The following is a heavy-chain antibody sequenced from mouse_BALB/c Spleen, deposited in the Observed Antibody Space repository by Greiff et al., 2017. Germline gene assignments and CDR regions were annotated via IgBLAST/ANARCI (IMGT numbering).Heavy chain of an antibody. Sequence: QVQLQQSGPGLVAPSQSLSITCTVSGFSLTGYGVNWVRQPPGKGLEWLGMIWGDGSTDYNSALKSRLSISKDNSKSQVFLKMNSLQTDDTARYYCAISTMITTGAWFAYWGQGTLVTVSA. CDR1: GFSLTGYG. CDR2: IWGDGST. J-gene: IGHJ3*01. V-gene: IGHV2-6-7*01. CDR3: AISTMITTGAWFAY. D-gene: IGHD2-4*01.